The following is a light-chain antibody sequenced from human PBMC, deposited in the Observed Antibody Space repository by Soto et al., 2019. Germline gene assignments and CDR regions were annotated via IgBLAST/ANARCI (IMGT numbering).Light chain of an antibody. Sequence: EIGLTQSPGTLSLSPGERATLSCRASQGVSSSYLTWYQQKPGQAPRLLIYGTSSRATGIPDRFSGSGSGTDFTLTISRLEPEDFAVYYCQYYGTSSWTFGQGTKVDIK. V-gene: IGKV3-20*01. J-gene: IGKJ1*01. CDR2: GTS. CDR1: QGVSSSY. CDR3: QYYGTSSWT.